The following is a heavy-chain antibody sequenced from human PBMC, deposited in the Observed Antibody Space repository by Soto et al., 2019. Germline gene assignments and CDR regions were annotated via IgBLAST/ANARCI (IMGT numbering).Heavy chain of an antibody. V-gene: IGHV4-39*01. CDR1: GASIGSSGGY. CDR3: ARGLGFLGWLIDY. Sequence: LETQCLTCSVSGASIGSSGGYWGWIRQPPGKGLEWIGSIYYSGSTYYNPSLKSRVTISVDTSKNQFSLKLSSVTAADTAVYYCARGLGFLGWLIDYWGQGTLVTVSS. J-gene: IGHJ4*02. D-gene: IGHD3-3*02. CDR2: IYYSGST.